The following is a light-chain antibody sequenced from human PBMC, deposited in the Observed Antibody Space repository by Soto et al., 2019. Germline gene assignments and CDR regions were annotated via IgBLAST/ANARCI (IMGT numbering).Light chain of an antibody. V-gene: IGKV3-20*01. Sequence: EIVLTQSPATLSLSPGERAALSCRASQSVSRSYLAWYQQKPGQAPRLLIYGASSSATGIPDRFSGSGSGTDFTLTISRLEPEDFAVYYCQQYVSSPPYTFGQGTKLEIK. CDR2: GAS. J-gene: IGKJ2*01. CDR1: QSVSRSY. CDR3: QQYVSSPPYT.